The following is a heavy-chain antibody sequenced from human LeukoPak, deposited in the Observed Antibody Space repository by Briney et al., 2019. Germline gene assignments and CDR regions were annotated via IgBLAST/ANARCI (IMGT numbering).Heavy chain of an antibody. J-gene: IGHJ4*02. CDR1: GYTFTSYG. CDR3: ARDRPGIAVAGTSVDY. V-gene: IGHV1-18*01. D-gene: IGHD6-19*01. Sequence: ASVKVSCKASGYTFTSYGISWVRQAPGQGLEWMGWISAYNGNTNYAQKLQGRVTMTTDTSTSTAYMELRSLRSDDTAVYYCARDRPGIAVAGTSVDYWGQGTLVTVSS. CDR2: ISAYNGNT.